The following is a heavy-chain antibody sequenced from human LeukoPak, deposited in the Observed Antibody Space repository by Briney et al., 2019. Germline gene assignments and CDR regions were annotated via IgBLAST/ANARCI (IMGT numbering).Heavy chain of an antibody. V-gene: IGHV3-23*01. Sequence: PGGSLRLSCAASGFALSSYAMNWVRQAPGQGLEWVSGVRGDDGSTYYADSAKGRFTISRDNSKNTLCLQMDSLRVEDTAVYYCAKQTWTYDRSGYHPFDYWGQGNLVTVSS. J-gene: IGHJ4*02. D-gene: IGHD3-22*01. CDR3: AKQTWTYDRSGYHPFDY. CDR2: VRGDDGST. CDR1: GFALSSYA.